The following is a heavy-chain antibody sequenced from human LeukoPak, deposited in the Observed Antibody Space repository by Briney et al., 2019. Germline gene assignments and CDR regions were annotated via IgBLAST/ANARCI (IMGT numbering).Heavy chain of an antibody. CDR3: ARGGWEPDYYYYGMDV. CDR2: INPSGGST. D-gene: IGHD1-26*01. CDR1: GYTFTSYY. V-gene: IGHV1-46*01. Sequence: GASVKVSCKASGYTFTSYYMHWVRQAPGQGLECMGIINPSGGSTTYAQKFQGRVTMTRDTSTSTVYMELSSLRSEDTAVYYCARGGWEPDYYYYGMDVWGQGTTVTVSS. J-gene: IGHJ6*02.